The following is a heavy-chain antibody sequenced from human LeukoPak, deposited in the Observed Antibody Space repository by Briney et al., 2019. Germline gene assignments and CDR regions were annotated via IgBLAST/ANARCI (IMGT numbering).Heavy chain of an antibody. CDR2: INHSGST. CDR1: GGSFSGYH. Sequence: SETLSLTCAVYGGSFSGYHWSWIRQPPGKGLEWIGEINHSGSTNYNPSLKSRVTISVDTSKNQFSLKLSSVTAADTAVYYCARRPLIYNTYYFDYWGQGTLVTVSS. D-gene: IGHD3-3*01. V-gene: IGHV4-34*01. J-gene: IGHJ4*02. CDR3: ARRPLIYNTYYFDY.